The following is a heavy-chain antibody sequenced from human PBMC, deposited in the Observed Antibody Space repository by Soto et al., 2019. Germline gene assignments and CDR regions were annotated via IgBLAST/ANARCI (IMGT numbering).Heavy chain of an antibody. V-gene: IGHV1-69*08. D-gene: IGHD2-2*01. CDR1: GGTFSRYS. J-gene: IGHJ6*02. CDR2: IIPIFGIP. CDR3: AREDRDRETGLVPDDIERMDV. Sequence: QVQLVQSGAEVKKPGSSVKVSCKASGGTFSRYSITWVRQAPGHGLEWIGRIIPIFGIPTYAQKFQGRVTITADESTSTAYMEVSSLRADDTAVYYCAREDRDRETGLVPDDIERMDVWGQGTTVTVSS.